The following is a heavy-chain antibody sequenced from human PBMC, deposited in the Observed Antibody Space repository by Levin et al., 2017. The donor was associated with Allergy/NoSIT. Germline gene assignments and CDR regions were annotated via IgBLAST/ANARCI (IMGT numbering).Heavy chain of an antibody. Sequence: SETLSLICAVYGGSFSGYYWSWIRQPPGKGLEWIGQINHSGGTNYNPSLKSRVTISLDTSRNQFSLKLSSVTAADTAVYYCARGRNSYGPWGQGTLVAVSS. CDR1: GGSFSGYY. CDR2: INHSGGT. CDR3: ARGRNSYGP. D-gene: IGHD5-18*01. J-gene: IGHJ4*02. V-gene: IGHV4-34*01.